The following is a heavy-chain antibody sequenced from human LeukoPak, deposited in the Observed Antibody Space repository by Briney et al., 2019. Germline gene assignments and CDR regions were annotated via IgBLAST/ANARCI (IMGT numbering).Heavy chain of an antibody. V-gene: IGHV4-4*07. J-gene: IGHJ3*02. Sequence: SETLSLTCTVSDGSISGYYWTWIRQPAGKGLEWIGRIYTSGSTNYNPSLKSRVTISVDTSKNQFSLKLSSVTAADTAVYYCARSIVGATRAFDIWGQGTMVTVSS. CDR3: ARSIVGATRAFDI. CDR2: IYTSGST. D-gene: IGHD1-26*01. CDR1: DGSISGYY.